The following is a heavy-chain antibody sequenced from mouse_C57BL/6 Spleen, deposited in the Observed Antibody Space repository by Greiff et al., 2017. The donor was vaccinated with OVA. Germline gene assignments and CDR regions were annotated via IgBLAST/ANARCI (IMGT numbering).Heavy chain of an antibody. CDR1: GYTFTDYE. V-gene: IGHV1-15*01. CDR2: IDPETGGT. J-gene: IGHJ4*01. Sequence: VQLQQSGAELVRPGASVTLSCKASGYTFTDYEMHWVKQTPVHGLEWIGAIDPETGGTAYNQKFKGKAILTADKSSSTAYMELRSLTSEDSAVYYGTRTAYYSNYDAMDYWGQGTSVTVSS. D-gene: IGHD2-5*01. CDR3: TRTAYYSNYDAMDY.